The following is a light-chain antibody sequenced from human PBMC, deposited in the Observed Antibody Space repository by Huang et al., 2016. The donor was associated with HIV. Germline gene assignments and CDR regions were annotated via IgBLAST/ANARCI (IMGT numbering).Light chain of an antibody. CDR1: QDISIW. Sequence: DIQMTQSPSSVSASEGDTVTITYRASQDISIWLAWYQQKPREAPTLLIHSASILVSGVPSRFSGSGSGTNFSLTINGLRPDDFATYYCLQADISPRSFGQGTRLDIQ. CDR3: LQADISPRS. CDR2: SAS. V-gene: IGKV1-12*01. J-gene: IGKJ5*01.